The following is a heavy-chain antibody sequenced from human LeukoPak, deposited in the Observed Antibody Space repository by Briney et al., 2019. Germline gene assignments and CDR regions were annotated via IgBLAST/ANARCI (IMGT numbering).Heavy chain of an antibody. CDR2: IYSGGST. D-gene: IGHD3-10*01. Sequence: GGSLRLSCAASGFTVSSNYMSWVRQAPGKGLEWVSVIYSGGSTYYADSVKGRFTISRDNSKNTLYLQMNSLRAEDTAVYYCARDLEPYGSGSYFDYWGQGTLVTVSS. V-gene: IGHV3-66*01. CDR3: ARDLEPYGSGSYFDY. J-gene: IGHJ4*02. CDR1: GFTVSSNY.